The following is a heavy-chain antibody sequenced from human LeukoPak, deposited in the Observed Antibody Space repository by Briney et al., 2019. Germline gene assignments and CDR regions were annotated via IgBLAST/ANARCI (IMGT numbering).Heavy chain of an antibody. CDR2: INWNGGST. V-gene: IGHV3-20*04. D-gene: IGHD6-19*01. J-gene: IGHJ4*02. Sequence: GGSLRLSCTGSGFNVSSDYMSWVRQAPGKGLEWVSGINWNGGSTGYADSVKGRFTISRDNAKNSLYLQMNSLRAEDTALYYCAREEWSSGWYIDYWGQGTLVTVSS. CDR1: GFNVSSDY. CDR3: AREEWSSGWYIDY.